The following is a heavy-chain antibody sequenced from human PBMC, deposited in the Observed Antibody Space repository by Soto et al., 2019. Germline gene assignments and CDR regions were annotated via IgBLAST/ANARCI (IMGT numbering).Heavy chain of an antibody. D-gene: IGHD3-10*02. J-gene: IGHJ6*02. CDR3: ASVRGGYYYAMDV. CDR1: GGSISSSNW. CDR2: INHSGST. Sequence: QVQLQESGPGLVKPSGTLSLTCAVSGGSISSSNWWSWVRQPPGKGLEWIGEINHSGSTNYNPSLKSRVTISVDQSKNQFALKLSSVTAAVTAVYYCASVRGGYYYAMDVWGQGTTVTVSS. V-gene: IGHV4-4*02.